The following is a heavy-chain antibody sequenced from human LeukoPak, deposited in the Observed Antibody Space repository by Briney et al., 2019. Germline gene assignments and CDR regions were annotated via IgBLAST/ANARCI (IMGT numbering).Heavy chain of an antibody. CDR2: ITRDGGTT. CDR3: ATERFRYFDY. J-gene: IGHJ4*02. D-gene: IGHD3-16*01. CDR1: GYTLEDYT. V-gene: IGHV3-43*01. Sequence: GVPLRLPCAASGYTLEDYTIQCLRQAPGKGLEWVSLITRDGGTTYYADSVKGRFTISKDNRKSSLYLQMSGLRTEDSALYYCATERFRYFDYWGQGNLVTVSS.